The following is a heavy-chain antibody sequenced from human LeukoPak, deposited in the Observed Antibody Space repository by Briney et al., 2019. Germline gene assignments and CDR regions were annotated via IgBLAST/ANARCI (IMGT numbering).Heavy chain of an antibody. D-gene: IGHD3-22*01. V-gene: IGHV1-46*01. CDR1: GYTFTSYG. CDR3: ARSQDWITMIH. CDR2: INPSGGST. J-gene: IGHJ4*02. Sequence: VASVKVSCKASGYTFTSYGISWVRQAPGQGLEWMGIINPSGGSTSYAQKFQGRVTMTRDTSTSTVYMELSSLRSEDTAVYYCARSQDWITMIHWGQGTLVTVSS.